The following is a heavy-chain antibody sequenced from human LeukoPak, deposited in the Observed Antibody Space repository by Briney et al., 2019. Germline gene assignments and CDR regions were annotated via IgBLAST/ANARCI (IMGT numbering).Heavy chain of an antibody. J-gene: IGHJ6*02. V-gene: IGHV3-33*01. Sequence: GGSLRLSCAASGFMFGNYGMHWVRQAPGKGLEWVALMWYDGSKKYYADSVKGRFTVSRDNSENTLYLQMNSLRADDTAVYYCARGLQPPVLYGMDVWGQGTTVTVSS. D-gene: IGHD4-11*01. CDR3: ARGLQPPVLYGMDV. CDR1: GFMFGNYG. CDR2: MWYDGSKK.